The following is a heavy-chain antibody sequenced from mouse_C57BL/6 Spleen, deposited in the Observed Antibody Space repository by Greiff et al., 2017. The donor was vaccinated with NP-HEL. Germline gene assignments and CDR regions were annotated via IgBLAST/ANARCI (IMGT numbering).Heavy chain of an antibody. CDR1: GYTFTDYY. CDR3: GRADDYDDASWFAY. CDR2: IYPGSGNT. J-gene: IGHJ3*01. V-gene: IGHV1-76*01. D-gene: IGHD2-4*01. Sequence: QVQLQQSGAELVRPGASVKLSCKASGYTFTDYYINWVKQRPGQGLEWIARIYPGSGNTYYNEKFKGKATLTAAKSSSTAYMQLSSLTSEDSAVYFCGRADDYDDASWFAYWGQGTLVTVSA.